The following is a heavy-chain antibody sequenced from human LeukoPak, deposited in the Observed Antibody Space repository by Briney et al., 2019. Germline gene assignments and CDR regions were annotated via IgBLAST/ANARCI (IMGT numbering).Heavy chain of an antibody. V-gene: IGHV3-23*01. D-gene: IGHD2-15*01. J-gene: IGHJ4*02. CDR1: GFQFSNYG. CDR3: AKVFILRAFEY. CDR2: ISGSGGNT. Sequence: GGSLRLSCEASGFQFSNYGMHWVRQAPGKGLEWVSTISGSGGNTYSADSVKGRFTISRDNSKNTLYLQMNSLRAEDTAVYYCAKVFILRAFEYWGQGTLVTVSS.